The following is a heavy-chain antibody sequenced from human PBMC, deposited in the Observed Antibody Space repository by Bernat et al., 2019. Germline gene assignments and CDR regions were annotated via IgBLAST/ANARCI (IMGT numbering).Heavy chain of an antibody. D-gene: IGHD2-8*01. Sequence: QVQLQESGPGLVKPSQTLSLTCTVSGGSISSGDYYWSWIRQPPGKGLEWIGYIYYSGSTYYNPYLKSRVTISVDTSKNQFSLKLSSVTAADTAMYFCARDKAIAGVHGFDVWGQGTMVTVSS. CDR1: GGSISSGDYY. CDR3: ARDKAIAGVHGFDV. J-gene: IGHJ3*01. CDR2: IYYSGST. V-gene: IGHV4-30-4*01.